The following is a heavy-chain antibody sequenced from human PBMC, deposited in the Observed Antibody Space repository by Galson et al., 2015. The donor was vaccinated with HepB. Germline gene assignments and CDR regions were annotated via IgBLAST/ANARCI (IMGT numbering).Heavy chain of an antibody. V-gene: IGHV1-46*01. CDR1: GYTFTSYY. CDR3: ARDIVVVPAAPEAVDI. J-gene: IGHJ3*02. Sequence: SVKVSCKASGYTFTSYYIPWVRQAPGQGLEWMGIINPSGGSTSYAQKLQGRVTMTRDTSTSTVYMELSSLRSEDTAVYYCARDIVVVPAAPEAVDIWGQGTRVTVSS. D-gene: IGHD2-2*01. CDR2: INPSGGST.